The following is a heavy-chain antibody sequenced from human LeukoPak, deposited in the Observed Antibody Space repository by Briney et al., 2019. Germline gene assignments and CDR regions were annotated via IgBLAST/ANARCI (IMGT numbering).Heavy chain of an antibody. J-gene: IGHJ5*01. CDR1: GFIFDDYA. V-gene: IGHV3-9*01. D-gene: IGHD6-13*01. CDR3: AKWNRQPLVKGWFDS. CDR2: INGIGGGT. Sequence: GGSLRLSCEASGFIFDDYALHWVRLAPGKGLEWVSGINGIGGGTAYADSVKGRFTISRDNAKNSLYLQMNSLRVEDTALYFCAKWNRQPLVKGWFDSWGQRTLVTVSS.